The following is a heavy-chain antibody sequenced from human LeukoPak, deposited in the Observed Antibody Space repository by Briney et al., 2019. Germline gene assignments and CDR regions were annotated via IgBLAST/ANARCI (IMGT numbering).Heavy chain of an antibody. J-gene: IGHJ4*02. V-gene: IGHV1-69*13. CDR3: ARALGSSSSGIGFDY. Sequence: GASVKVSCKASGGTFSSYAISWVRQAPGQGLEWMGGIIPIFGTANYAQKFQGRVTITADESTSTAYMELSSLRSEDTAVYYCARALGSSSSGIGFDYWSQGTLVTVSS. CDR1: GGTFSSYA. D-gene: IGHD6-6*01. CDR2: IIPIFGTA.